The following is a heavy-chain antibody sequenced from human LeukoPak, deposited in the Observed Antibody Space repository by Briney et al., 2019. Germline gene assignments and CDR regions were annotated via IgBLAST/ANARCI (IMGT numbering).Heavy chain of an antibody. J-gene: IGHJ4*02. CDR3: ATDNSYGSGSYYT. CDR1: GASMSGYY. V-gene: IGHV4-4*08. CDR2: IFSSGSS. Sequence: SETLSLTCTVSGASMSGYYWSWIRQPPGKGLEWIGYIFSSGSSNFNPSLKSRVTISVDTSRNQFSLRLSSVTAADTAVYYCATDNSYGSGSYYTWGQGTLVTVSS. D-gene: IGHD3-10*01.